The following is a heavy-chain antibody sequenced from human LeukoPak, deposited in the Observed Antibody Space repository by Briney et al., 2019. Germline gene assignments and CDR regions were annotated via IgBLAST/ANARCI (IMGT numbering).Heavy chain of an antibody. CDR1: GGSISSCDSY. V-gene: IGHV4-30-4*01. CDR3: ARAVYDDLYYFDF. D-gene: IGHD3-3*01. J-gene: IGHJ4*02. CDR2: IYHSASS. Sequence: PSETLSLTCTVSGGSISSCDSYWNWVRQPPGKGLEWIGYIYHSASSYYTPSLTSRVTMSVDTSKNQFSLKLSSVTVTDTAVYYCARAVYDDLYYFDFWGQGTLVTVSS.